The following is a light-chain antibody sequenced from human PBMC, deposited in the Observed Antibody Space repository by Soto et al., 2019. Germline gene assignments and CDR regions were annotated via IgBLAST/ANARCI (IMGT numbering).Light chain of an antibody. CDR1: QDISNY. J-gene: IGKJ4*01. Sequence: DFQMTQSPATLSASVGDRVTITCQASQDISNYLNWYQQTPGKAPKLLIYDASNSETGVPSRFSGSGSGTDFTFTISSLQPEDIATYYCQQYDNLPSFGGGTKVDIK. V-gene: IGKV1-33*01. CDR3: QQYDNLPS. CDR2: DAS.